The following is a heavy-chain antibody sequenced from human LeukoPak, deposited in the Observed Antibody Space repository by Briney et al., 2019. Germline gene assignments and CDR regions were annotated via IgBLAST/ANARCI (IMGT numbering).Heavy chain of an antibody. CDR3: AIYDSSGYYGP. Sequence: ASVKVSREASGYTFTGYYMHWVRQAPGQGLEWMGWINPNSGGTNYAQKFQGRVTMTRDTSISTAYMELSRLRSDDTAVYYCAIYDSSGYYGPWGQGTLVTVSS. CDR1: GYTFTGYY. V-gene: IGHV1-2*02. CDR2: INPNSGGT. J-gene: IGHJ5*02. D-gene: IGHD3-22*01.